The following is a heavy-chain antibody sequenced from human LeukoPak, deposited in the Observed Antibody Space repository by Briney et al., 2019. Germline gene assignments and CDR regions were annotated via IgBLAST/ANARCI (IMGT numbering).Heavy chain of an antibody. CDR2: IYYSGST. CDR3: ARGTRFGEPLD. CDR1: GGSISSYY. D-gene: IGHD3-10*01. J-gene: IGHJ4*02. Sequence: SETLSLTCTVSGGSISSYYWSWIRQPPGKGLEWIGYIYYSGSTNYNPSLKSRVTISVDTSKNQFSLKLSSVTAADTAVYYCARGTRFGEPLDWGQGTLVTVSS. V-gene: IGHV4-59*12.